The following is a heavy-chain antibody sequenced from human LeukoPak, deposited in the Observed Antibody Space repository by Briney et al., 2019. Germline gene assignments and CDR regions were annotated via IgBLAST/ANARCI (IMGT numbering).Heavy chain of an antibody. J-gene: IGHJ6*03. D-gene: IGHD2-2*01. CDR1: GYTFTSYG. CDR3: ARLPLVGRQSIIRSLSVYYYYMDV. CDR2: ISAYNGNT. Sequence: GASVKVSCKASGYTFTSYGISWVRQAPGQGLEWMGWISAYNGNTNYAQKLQGRVTMTTDTSTSTAYMELRSLRSDDTAVYYCARLPLVGRQSIIRSLSVYYYYMDVWGKGTTVTISS. V-gene: IGHV1-18*01.